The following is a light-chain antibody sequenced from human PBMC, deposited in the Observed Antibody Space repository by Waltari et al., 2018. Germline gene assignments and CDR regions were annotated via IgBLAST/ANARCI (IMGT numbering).Light chain of an antibody. V-gene: IGKV3-15*01. Sequence: EIVMTQSPATLSVSPGERATLSCSASHSVSSNLVWYQQNPGQAPRLLMYGASTRATNIPARFSGSGSGTEFTLTISSLQSEDFAVYYCQQYNNWPRTFGQGTQVETK. CDR3: QQYNNWPRT. CDR1: HSVSSN. J-gene: IGKJ1*01. CDR2: GAS.